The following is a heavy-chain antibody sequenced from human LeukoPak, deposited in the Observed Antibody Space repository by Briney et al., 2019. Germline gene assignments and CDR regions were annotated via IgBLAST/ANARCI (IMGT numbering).Heavy chain of an antibody. CDR2: IYYSGST. Sequence: PSETLSPTCSVSGGSISSSSYYWGWIRQPPGKGLEWIGSIYYSGSTYYNPSLKSRVTISVDTSKNQFSLKLSSVTAADTAVYYCARPQSGYSSSWYVYWGQGTLVTVSS. CDR1: GGSISSSSYY. J-gene: IGHJ4*02. D-gene: IGHD6-13*01. CDR3: ARPQSGYSSSWYVY. V-gene: IGHV4-39*01.